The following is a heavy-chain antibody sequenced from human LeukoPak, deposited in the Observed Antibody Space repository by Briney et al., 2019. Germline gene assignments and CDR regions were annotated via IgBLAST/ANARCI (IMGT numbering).Heavy chain of an antibody. Sequence: GASEKVSCKASGYTFTSYGISWVRQAPGQGLEWMGWISAYNGNTNYAQKFQGRVTMTRDTSTSTVYMELSSLRSEDTAVYYCARDFRRRWELPDFDYWGQGTLVTVSS. V-gene: IGHV1-18*01. CDR3: ARDFRRRWELPDFDY. CDR2: ISAYNGNT. CDR1: GYTFTSYG. J-gene: IGHJ4*02. D-gene: IGHD1-26*01.